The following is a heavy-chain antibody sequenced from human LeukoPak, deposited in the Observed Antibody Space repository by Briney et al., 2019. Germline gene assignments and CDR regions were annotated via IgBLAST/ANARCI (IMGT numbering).Heavy chain of an antibody. V-gene: IGHV1-69*05. Sequence: SSVKVSCKASGGTFSSYAISWVRQAPGQGLEWMGGVIPIFGTANYAQKFQGRVTITTDESTSTAYMELSSLRSEDTAVYYCARGSSDTAMAPFDYWGQGTLVTVSS. CDR3: ARGSSDTAMAPFDY. CDR1: GGTFSSYA. CDR2: VIPIFGTA. D-gene: IGHD5-18*01. J-gene: IGHJ4*02.